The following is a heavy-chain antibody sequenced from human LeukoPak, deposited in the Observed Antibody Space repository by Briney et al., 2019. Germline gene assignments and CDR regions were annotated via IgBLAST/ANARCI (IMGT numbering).Heavy chain of an antibody. V-gene: IGHV1-69*01. CDR3: AMVRGVTPDFDY. Sequence: SVKVSCKASGGTFSSYAISWVRQAPGQGLEWTGGIIPIFGTANYAQKFQGRVTITADESTSTAYMELSSLRSEDTAVYYCAMVRGVTPDFDYWGQGTLVTVSS. CDR2: IIPIFGTA. D-gene: IGHD3-10*01. J-gene: IGHJ4*02. CDR1: GGTFSSYA.